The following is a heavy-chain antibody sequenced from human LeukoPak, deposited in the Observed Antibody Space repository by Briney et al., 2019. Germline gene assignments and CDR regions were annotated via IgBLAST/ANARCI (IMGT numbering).Heavy chain of an antibody. Sequence: GGSLRLSCAASGFTFSSYWMSWVRQAPGKGLEWVANIKQDGSEKYYVDSVKGRFTISRDNAKNSLYLQMNSLRAEDTAVYYCARGGDILLTPMAFDYWGQGTLVTVSS. J-gene: IGHJ4*02. V-gene: IGHV3-7*01. CDR1: GFTFSSYW. D-gene: IGHD2-8*02. CDR3: ARGGDILLTPMAFDY. CDR2: IKQDGSEK.